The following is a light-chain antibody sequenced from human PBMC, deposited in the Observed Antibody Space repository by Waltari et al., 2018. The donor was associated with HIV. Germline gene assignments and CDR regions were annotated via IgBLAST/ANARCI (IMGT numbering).Light chain of an antibody. CDR1: QSVTNN. J-gene: IGKJ5*01. V-gene: IGKV3-15*01. CDR2: SAS. Sequence: DIVMTQSPAPLSVSPGERAPLSCRASQSVTNNLAWYQQKPGQAPRLLSFSASARASGVPGRFSASGSGTEFTLTISSLQPEDSAVYYCQHYNSRPPLTFGQGTRVEIK. CDR3: QHYNSRPPLT.